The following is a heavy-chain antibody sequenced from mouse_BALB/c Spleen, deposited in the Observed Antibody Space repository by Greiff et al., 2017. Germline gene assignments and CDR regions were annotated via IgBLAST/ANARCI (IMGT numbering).Heavy chain of an antibody. J-gene: IGHJ2*01. V-gene: IGHV5-17*02. Sequence: EVHLVESGGGLVQPGGSRKLSCAASGFTFSSFGMHWVRQAPEKGLEWVAYISSGSSTIYYADTVKGRFTISRDNPKNTLFLQMTSLRSEDTAMYYCARSPTGYYFDYWGQGTTLTVSS. D-gene: IGHD4-1*02. CDR1: GFTFSSFG. CDR2: ISSGSSTI. CDR3: ARSPTGYYFDY.